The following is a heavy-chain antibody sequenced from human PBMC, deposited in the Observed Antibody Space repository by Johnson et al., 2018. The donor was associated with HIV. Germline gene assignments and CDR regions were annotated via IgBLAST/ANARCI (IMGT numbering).Heavy chain of an antibody. Sequence: VQLVESGGSVVRPGGSLRLSCAASGFTFDDYAMHWVRQAPGKGLEWVSGISWNSGSIGYADSVKGRFTISRDNAKNSLYLQMNSLRAEDTALYYCAKDREYYDTGAFDIWGQGTMVTVSS. CDR2: ISWNSGSI. V-gene: IGHV3-9*01. J-gene: IGHJ3*02. D-gene: IGHD3-22*01. CDR3: AKDREYYDTGAFDI. CDR1: GFTFDDYA.